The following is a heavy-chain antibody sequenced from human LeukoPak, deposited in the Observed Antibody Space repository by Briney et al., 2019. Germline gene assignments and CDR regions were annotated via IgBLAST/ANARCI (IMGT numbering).Heavy chain of an antibody. CDR3: ARVGSYSSSWYQFDY. CDR2: IYTSGST. D-gene: IGHD6-13*01. CDR1: GGSISSYY. V-gene: IGHV4-4*07. Sequence: PSETLSLTCTVSGGSISSYYWSWIRQPAGKGLEWIGRIYTSGSTNYNPSLKSRVTMLVDTSKNQFSLKLSSVTAADTAVYYCARVGSYSSSWYQFDYWGQGTLVTVSS. J-gene: IGHJ4*02.